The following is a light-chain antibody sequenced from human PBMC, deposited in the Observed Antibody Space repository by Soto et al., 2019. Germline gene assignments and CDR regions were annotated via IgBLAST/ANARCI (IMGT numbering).Light chain of an antibody. CDR2: DVS. J-gene: IGKJ4*01. Sequence: EVVLTQSPDTLSLSPGGSATLSCRASQSVSSYLAWYQQRPGQALRLLIYDVSKRATGIPARFSGSGSRTAFTLTITSLEPEDFAIYFCHQRSNWPLTFGGGTKLEIK. CDR3: HQRSNWPLT. CDR1: QSVSSY. V-gene: IGKV3-11*01.